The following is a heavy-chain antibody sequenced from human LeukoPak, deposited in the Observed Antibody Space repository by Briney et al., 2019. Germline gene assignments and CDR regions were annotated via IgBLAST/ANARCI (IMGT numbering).Heavy chain of an antibody. D-gene: IGHD6-13*01. CDR1: GFTFSSYA. CDR2: IGGSSTSI. CDR3: AREEGKQQMEAFDY. V-gene: IGHV3-21*01. Sequence: GGSLRLSCAASGFTFSSYAMNWVRQAPGKGLEWVSSIGGSSTSIYYAGSVKGRFTISRDNAKNSLYLQMNSLRAEDTAVYYCAREEGKQQMEAFDYWGQGTLVTVSS. J-gene: IGHJ4*02.